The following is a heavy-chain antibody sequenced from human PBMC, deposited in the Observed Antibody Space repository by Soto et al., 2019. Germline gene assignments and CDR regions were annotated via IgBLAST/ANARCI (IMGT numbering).Heavy chain of an antibody. V-gene: IGHV4-31*03. D-gene: IGHD2-15*01. Sequence: ASETLSLTCTVSGGSISSGGYYWSWIRQHPGKGLEWIGYIYYSGSTYYNPSLKSRVTISVDTSKNQFSLKLSSVTAADTAVYYCARLGAYCSGGSCYFNWFDPWGQGTLVTVSS. CDR3: ARLGAYCSGGSCYFNWFDP. J-gene: IGHJ5*02. CDR2: IYYSGST. CDR1: GGSISSGGYY.